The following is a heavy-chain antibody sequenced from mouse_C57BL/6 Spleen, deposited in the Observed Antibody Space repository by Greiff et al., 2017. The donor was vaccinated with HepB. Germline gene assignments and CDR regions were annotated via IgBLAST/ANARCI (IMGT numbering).Heavy chain of an antibody. J-gene: IGHJ3*01. Sequence: VQLVESGGGLVKPGGSLKLSCAASGFTFSSYAMSWVRQTPEKRLEWVATISDGGSYTYYPDNVKGRFTISRDNAKNNLYLQMSHLKSEDTAMYYCARDLGGLFAYWGQGTLVTVSA. CDR2: ISDGGSYT. D-gene: IGHD6-1*01. CDR1: GFTFSSYA. CDR3: ARDLGGLFAY. V-gene: IGHV5-4*01.